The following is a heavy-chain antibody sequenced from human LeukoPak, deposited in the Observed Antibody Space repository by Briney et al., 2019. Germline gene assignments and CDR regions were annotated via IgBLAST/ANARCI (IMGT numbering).Heavy chain of an antibody. Sequence: GGSLRLSCAASGFTLSSYVMSWVRQAPGKGLEWVSLISGSGGSTYYADSAKGRFTISRDTSKNTLYLQMNSLRAEDTAVYYCAKGALVATGHVDYWGQGTLVTVSS. D-gene: IGHD5-12*01. CDR2: ISGSGGST. J-gene: IGHJ4*02. CDR3: AKGALVATGHVDY. V-gene: IGHV3-23*01. CDR1: GFTLSSYV.